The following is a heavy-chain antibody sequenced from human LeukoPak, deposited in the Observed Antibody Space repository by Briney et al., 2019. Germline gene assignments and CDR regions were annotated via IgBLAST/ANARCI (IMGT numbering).Heavy chain of an antibody. J-gene: IGHJ4*02. Sequence: SETLSLTCTVSGNSISSGDYYWSWIRQPAGKGLEWIGRIYTSGSTTYNPSLKSRVTISVDTSKNQFSLKLSSVTAADTAVYYCARVPTVTFFDYWGQGTLVTVSS. CDR2: IYTSGST. V-gene: IGHV4-61*02. D-gene: IGHD4-17*01. CDR3: ARVPTVTFFDY. CDR1: GNSISSGDYY.